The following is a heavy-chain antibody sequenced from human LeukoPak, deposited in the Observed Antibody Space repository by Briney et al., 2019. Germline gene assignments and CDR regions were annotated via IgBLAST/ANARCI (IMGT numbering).Heavy chain of an antibody. CDR3: ATDESGAIDY. CDR1: GGSFSGYY. J-gene: IGHJ4*02. CDR2: INHSGST. V-gene: IGHV4-34*01. Sequence: PSETLSLTCAVYGGSFSGYYWGWIRQPPGKGLEWIGEINHSGSTNYNPSLKSRVTISVDTSKNQFSLKLSSVTAADTAVYYCATDESGAIDYWGQGTLVTVSS.